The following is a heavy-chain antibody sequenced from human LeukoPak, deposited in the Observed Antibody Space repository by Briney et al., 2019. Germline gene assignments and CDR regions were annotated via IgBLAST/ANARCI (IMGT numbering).Heavy chain of an antibody. CDR2: IIPIFGTA. J-gene: IGHJ4*02. Sequence: AASVKVPCKASGGTFSSYAISWVRQAPGQGLEWMGGIIPIFGTANYAQKLQGRVTITTDESTSTAYMELSSLRSEDTAVYYCARAMSIAAAGDFDYWGQGTLVTVSS. CDR3: ARAMSIAAAGDFDY. CDR1: GGTFSSYA. V-gene: IGHV1-69*05. D-gene: IGHD6-13*01.